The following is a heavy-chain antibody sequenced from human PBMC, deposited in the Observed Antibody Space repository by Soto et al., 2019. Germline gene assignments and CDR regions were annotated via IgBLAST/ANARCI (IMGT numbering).Heavy chain of an antibody. CDR3: ARDFHYGDPLGY. D-gene: IGHD4-17*01. Sequence: QVQLQQWGAGLLKPSETLSLTCAVYGGSFSGYYWSWIRQPPGKGLEWIGEINHSGSTNYNPSLKSRVTISVDTSKNQFSLKLSSVTAADTAVYYCARDFHYGDPLGYWCQGTLVTVSS. V-gene: IGHV4-34*01. J-gene: IGHJ4*02. CDR2: INHSGST. CDR1: GGSFSGYY.